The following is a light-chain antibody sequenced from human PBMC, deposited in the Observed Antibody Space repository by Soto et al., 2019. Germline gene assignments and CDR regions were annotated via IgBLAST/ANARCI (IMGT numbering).Light chain of an antibody. CDR3: SSYTLRNTLVL. CDR1: SSDVGGYNF. CDR2: EVS. J-gene: IGLJ3*02. V-gene: IGLV2-14*01. Sequence: SALTQHASVSGSPGQSITISCTGTSSDVGGYNFVSWYQQHPVNAPRLIIYEVSSRPSGCSYRFSGSKSGNTASLTISGLQAEDEADYYCSSYTLRNTLVLFGGGTKLTVL.